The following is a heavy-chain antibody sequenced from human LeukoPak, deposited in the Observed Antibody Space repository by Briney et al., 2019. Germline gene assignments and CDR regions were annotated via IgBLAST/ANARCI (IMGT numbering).Heavy chain of an antibody. CDR1: GYTFTSYD. Sequence: ASVTVSCKASGYTFTSYDINWVRQAPGQGLEWMGWMNPNSGNTGYAQKFQGRVTMTRNTSISTAYMELSSLRSEDTAVYYCARSSGWLQFDAFDIWGQGTMVTVSS. J-gene: IGHJ3*02. D-gene: IGHD5-24*01. CDR2: MNPNSGNT. CDR3: ARSSGWLQFDAFDI. V-gene: IGHV1-8*01.